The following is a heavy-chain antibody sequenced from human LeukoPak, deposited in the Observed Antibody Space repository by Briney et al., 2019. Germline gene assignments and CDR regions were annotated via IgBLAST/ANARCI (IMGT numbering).Heavy chain of an antibody. CDR3: ARAGSWKLNFDY. CDR1: GGSISSYY. CDR2: IYYSGNT. J-gene: IGHJ4*02. Sequence: SETLSLTCTVSGGSISSYYWSWVRQPPGKGLEWIGYIYYSGNTNYNPPLKTRVTISVDTSKNQFSLKLSSVTAADTAVYYCARAGSWKLNFDYWGQGTLVTVSS. D-gene: IGHD6-13*01. V-gene: IGHV4-59*01.